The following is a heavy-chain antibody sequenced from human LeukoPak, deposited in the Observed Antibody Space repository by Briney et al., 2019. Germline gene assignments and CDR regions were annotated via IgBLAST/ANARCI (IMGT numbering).Heavy chain of an antibody. CDR3: ARPQGATAKVAFDI. CDR1: GYSISSGYY. V-gene: IGHV4-38-2*01. CDR2: IYHSGST. Sequence: PSETLSLTCAVSGYSISSGYYWGWIRQPPGKGLEWIGSIYHSGSTYYNPSLKSRVTISADTSKNQFSLKLSSVTAADTAVYYCARPQGATAKVAFDIWGQGTMVTVSS. J-gene: IGHJ3*02. D-gene: IGHD2-21*02.